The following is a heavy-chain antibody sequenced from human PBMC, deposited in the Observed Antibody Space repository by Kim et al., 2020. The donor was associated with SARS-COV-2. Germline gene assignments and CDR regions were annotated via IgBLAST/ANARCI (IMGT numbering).Heavy chain of an antibody. D-gene: IGHD3-10*01. CDR2: T. V-gene: IGHV4-4*07. CDR3: AGTMVRGWKDV. J-gene: IGHJ6*02. Sequence: TNYTPSRKSRVTMSVDTSKNQFSLKLSSVTAADTAVYYCAGTMVRGWKDVWGQGTTVTVSS.